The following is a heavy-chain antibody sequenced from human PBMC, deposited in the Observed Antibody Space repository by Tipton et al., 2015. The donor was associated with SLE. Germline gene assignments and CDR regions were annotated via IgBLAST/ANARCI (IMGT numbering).Heavy chain of an antibody. V-gene: IGHV4-59*08. CDR1: GGSISSYY. J-gene: IGHJ4*02. CDR2: IYYSGST. Sequence: TLSLTCTVSGGSISSYYWSWIRQPPGKGPEWIGTIYYSGSTYYYPSLKSRITISVDTSKNQFSLEVRSMTATDTAVYYCARQRLVQGGDYFDDWGQGSLVTVSA. CDR3: ARQRLVQGGDYFDD. D-gene: IGHD1-1*01.